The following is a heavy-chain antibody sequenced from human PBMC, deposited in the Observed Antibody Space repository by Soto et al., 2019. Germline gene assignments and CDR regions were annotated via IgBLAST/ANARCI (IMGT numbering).Heavy chain of an antibody. V-gene: IGHV3-30*18. CDR2: LSYDGNFA. Sequence: QMQLVESGGAVVQPGMSVRVSCAASGSSFISSGMHWVRQARDKGLEWVASLSYDGNFAHYADSVKGRFTISRDNSRKTLYLDMKSLRPDDSAVYYCAKGWFRSSDYWGQGTLVTVSS. CDR1: GSSFISSG. J-gene: IGHJ4*02. D-gene: IGHD1-26*01. CDR3: AKGWFRSSDY.